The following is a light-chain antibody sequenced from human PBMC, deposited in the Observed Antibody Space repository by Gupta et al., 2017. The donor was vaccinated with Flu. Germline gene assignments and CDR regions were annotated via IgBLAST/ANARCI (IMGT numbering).Light chain of an antibody. CDR1: YNNSNY. J-gene: IGKJ1*01. CDR2: NAS. CDR3: QQSYSTSCT. V-gene: IGKV1-39*01. Sequence: DKLTNSLLSSYNNSNYLSWYQQKPGQAPKLLIYNASSLESGVPSRFVGSGSETDLTLTISNLHPEDFATYYCQQSYSTSCTFGQGTKVEIK.